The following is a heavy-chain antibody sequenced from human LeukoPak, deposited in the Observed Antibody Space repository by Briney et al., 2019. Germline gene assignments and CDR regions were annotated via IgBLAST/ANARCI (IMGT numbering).Heavy chain of an antibody. Sequence: PSETLSLTCAVYGGSFSGYYWSWIRQPPGKGLEWIGEINHSGSTNYNPSLKSRVTISVDTSKNQFSLKLSSVTAADTAVYYCARQGVMTTVTTRAVYYYYYYMDVWGKGTTVTISS. CDR1: GGSFSGYY. CDR2: INHSGST. D-gene: IGHD4-17*01. V-gene: IGHV4-34*01. J-gene: IGHJ6*03. CDR3: ARQGVMTTVTTRAVYYYYYYMDV.